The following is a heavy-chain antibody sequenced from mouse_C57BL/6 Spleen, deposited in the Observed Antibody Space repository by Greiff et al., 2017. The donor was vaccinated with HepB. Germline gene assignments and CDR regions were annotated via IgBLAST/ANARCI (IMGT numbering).Heavy chain of an antibody. CDR1: GYTFTSYW. Sequence: QVQLQQPGAELVKPGASVKMSCKASGYTFTSYWITWVKQRPGQGLEWIGDIYPGSGSTNYNEKFKSKATLTVDTSSSTAYMQLSSLTSEDSAVYYCARKGGYYYGSSFAYWGQGTLVTVSA. J-gene: IGHJ3*01. D-gene: IGHD1-1*01. CDR2: IYPGSGST. V-gene: IGHV1-55*01. CDR3: ARKGGYYYGSSFAY.